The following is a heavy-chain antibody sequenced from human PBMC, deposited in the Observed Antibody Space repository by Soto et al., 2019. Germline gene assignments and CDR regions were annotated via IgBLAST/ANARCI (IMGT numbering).Heavy chain of an antibody. CDR1: GGSISSGGYY. V-gene: IGHV4-31*03. Sequence: QVQLQESGPGLVKPSQTLSLTCTVSGGSISSGGYYWSWIRQHPGTGLEWIGYIYYSGSTYYNPSLKSRVTISVDTSKNQFSLKLSSVTAADTAVYDCARCPTAPYDFDYWGQGTLVTVSS. J-gene: IGHJ4*02. CDR3: ARCPTAPYDFDY. CDR2: IYYSGST.